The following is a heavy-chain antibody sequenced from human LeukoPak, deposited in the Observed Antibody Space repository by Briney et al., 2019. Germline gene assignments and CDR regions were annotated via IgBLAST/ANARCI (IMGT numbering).Heavy chain of an antibody. CDR1: GFTFSSYS. V-gene: IGHV3-48*04. Sequence: GGSLRLSCAASGFTFSSYSMNWVRQAPGKGLDWVSYISGTSSTMHYADSVKGRFTISRDNAKNSLYLQMNSLRADDTAVYYCARGSSWDYWGQGTLVTVSS. CDR3: ARGSSWDY. J-gene: IGHJ4*02. CDR2: ISGTSSTM. D-gene: IGHD6-13*01.